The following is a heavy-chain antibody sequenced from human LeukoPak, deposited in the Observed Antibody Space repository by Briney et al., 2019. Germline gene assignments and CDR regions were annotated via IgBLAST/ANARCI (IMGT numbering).Heavy chain of an antibody. CDR1: GFTFSSYW. CDR3: ARDEAEWLRFSYYYYMDV. V-gene: IGHV3-74*01. J-gene: IGHJ6*03. Sequence: GGSLRLSCAASGFTFSSYWMHWVRQAPGKGLVWVSRINSDGSSTSYADSVKGRFTISRDNAKNTLYLQMNSLRAEDTAVYYCARDEAEWLRFSYYYYMDVWGKGTTVTVSS. CDR2: INSDGSST. D-gene: IGHD5-12*01.